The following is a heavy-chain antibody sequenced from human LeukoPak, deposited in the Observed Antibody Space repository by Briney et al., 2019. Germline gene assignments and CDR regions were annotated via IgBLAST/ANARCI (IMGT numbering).Heavy chain of an antibody. J-gene: IGHJ4*02. CDR2: ISSSSSYI. Sequence: PGGSLRLSCAASGFTFSSYSMNWVRQAPGKGLEWVSSISSSSSYIYYADSVKGRFTISRDNAKNSLYLQMNSLRAEDTAVYYCARGGYSYVPGGYWGQGTLVTVSS. CDR1: GFTFSSYS. CDR3: ARGGYSYVPGGY. D-gene: IGHD5-18*01. V-gene: IGHV3-21*01.